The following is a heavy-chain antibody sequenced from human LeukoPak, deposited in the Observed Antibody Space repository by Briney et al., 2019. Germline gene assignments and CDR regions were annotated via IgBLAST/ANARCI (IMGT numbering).Heavy chain of an antibody. D-gene: IGHD3-16*01. J-gene: IGHJ4*02. Sequence: GGSLRLSCAASGFTVSSNYMSWVRQAPGKGLEWVSVIYSGGSTYYADSVKGRFTISRDNSKNTLYLQMNSLRAEDTAVYYCARAGFTFGGVIKMWGQGSLVTVSS. CDR1: GFTVSSNY. CDR2: IYSGGST. V-gene: IGHV3-53*01. CDR3: ARAGFTFGGVIKM.